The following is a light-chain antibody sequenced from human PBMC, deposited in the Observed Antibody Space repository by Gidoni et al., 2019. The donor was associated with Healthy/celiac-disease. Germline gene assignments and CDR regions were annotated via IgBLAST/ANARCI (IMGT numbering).Light chain of an antibody. V-gene: IGKV3-20*01. Sequence: EIVLTQSPGTLSLSPGESATLSCRASQSVSSSYLAWYQQKLGQAPRLLIYGASSRATGIPDRFSGSGSGTDFTLTISRLEPEDFAVYYCQQYGSSSTWTFGQGTKVEIK. CDR2: GAS. CDR1: QSVSSSY. J-gene: IGKJ1*01. CDR3: QQYGSSSTWT.